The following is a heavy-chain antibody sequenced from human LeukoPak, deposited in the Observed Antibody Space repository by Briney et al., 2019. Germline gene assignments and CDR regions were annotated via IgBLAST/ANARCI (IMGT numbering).Heavy chain of an antibody. CDR1: GGTFGSYT. CDR3: ARVGGYCSSTSCLDV. V-gene: IGHV1-69*02. CDR2: IIPILGIA. D-gene: IGHD2-2*01. J-gene: IGHJ6*04. Sequence: SVKVSCKASGGTFGSYTISWVRQAPGQGLEWMGRIIPILGIANYAQKFQGRVTITADKSTSTAYMELSSLRSEDTAVYYCARVGGYCSSTSCLDVWGKGTTVTVSS.